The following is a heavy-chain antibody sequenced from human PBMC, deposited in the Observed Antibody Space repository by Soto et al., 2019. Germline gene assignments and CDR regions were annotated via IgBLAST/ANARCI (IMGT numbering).Heavy chain of an antibody. J-gene: IGHJ4*02. D-gene: IGHD3-22*01. V-gene: IGHV3-48*03. CDR2: ISSSGSTI. CDR1: GFTFSSYE. CDR3: ARAYYTYYFDY. Sequence: EVQLVESGGGLVQPGGSLRLSCAASGFTFSSYEMNWVRQAPGKGLEWVSHISSSGSTIYYADSVKGRFTISRDNAKNSLYLQMNSLRAEDTAVYYCARAYYTYYFDYWGQGTLVTVSS.